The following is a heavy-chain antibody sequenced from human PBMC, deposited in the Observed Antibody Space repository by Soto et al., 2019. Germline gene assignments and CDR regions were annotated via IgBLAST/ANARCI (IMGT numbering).Heavy chain of an antibody. CDR3: AADGYYYGSGGPNWFDP. D-gene: IGHD3-10*01. CDR2: IVVGSGNT. CDR1: GFTFTSSA. J-gene: IGHJ5*02. Sequence: VASVKVSCKASGFTFTSSAVQWVRQARGQRLEWIGWIVVGSGNTNYAQKFQERVTITRDMSTSTAYMELSSLRSEDTAVYYCAADGYYYGSGGPNWFDPWGQGTLVTVSS. V-gene: IGHV1-58*01.